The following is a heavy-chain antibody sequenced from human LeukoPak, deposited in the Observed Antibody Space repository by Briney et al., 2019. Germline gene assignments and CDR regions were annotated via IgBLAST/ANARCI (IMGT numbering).Heavy chain of an antibody. V-gene: IGHV1-69*05. CDR3: AHRRAMIVVDPVGWFDP. CDR1: GGTFSSYA. Sequence: SVKVSCKASGGTFSSYAISWVRQAPGQGLEWMGGIIPIFGTANYAQKFQGRVTITTDESTSTAYMELSSLRSEDTAAYYCAHRRAMIVVDPVGWFDPWGQGTLVTVSS. CDR2: IIPIFGTA. J-gene: IGHJ5*02. D-gene: IGHD3-22*01.